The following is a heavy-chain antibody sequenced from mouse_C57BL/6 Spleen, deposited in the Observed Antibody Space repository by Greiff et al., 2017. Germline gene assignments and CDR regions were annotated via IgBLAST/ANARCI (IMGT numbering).Heavy chain of an antibody. CDR3: ARTKKGLRDFDY. CDR1: GYTFTEYT. V-gene: IGHV1-62-2*01. Sequence: VKLMESGAELVKPGASVKLSCKASGYTFTEYTIHWVKQRSGQGLEWIGWFYPGSGSIKYNEKFKDKATLTADKSSSTVYMELSRLTSEDSAVYFCARTKKGLRDFDYWGQGTTLTVSS. D-gene: IGHD1-1*01. J-gene: IGHJ2*01. CDR2: FYPGSGSI.